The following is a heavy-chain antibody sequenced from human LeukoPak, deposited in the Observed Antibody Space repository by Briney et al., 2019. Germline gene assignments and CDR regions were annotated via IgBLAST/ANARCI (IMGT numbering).Heavy chain of an antibody. CDR3: TTDGSTTLSNTFDY. J-gene: IGHJ4*02. CDR2: IKSRNRGETV. Sequence: GGSLRLSCAASGFTFSDAWMNWVRLAPGKGLEWVGRIKSRNRGETVDYAAPVRGRFTISRDDSKTTVYLQMNSLKTEDTAIYYCTTDGSTTLSNTFDYWGQGTLVTVSS. V-gene: IGHV3-15*01. D-gene: IGHD1-26*01. CDR1: GFTFSDAW.